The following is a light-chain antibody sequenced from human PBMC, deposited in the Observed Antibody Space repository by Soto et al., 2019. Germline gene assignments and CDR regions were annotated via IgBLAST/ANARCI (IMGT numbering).Light chain of an antibody. CDR2: GAS. Sequence: EIVLTQSPGTLPLSPGERATLSCRASQSVSSNYLVWYQQKPGQATRPLIYGASSRATALPDRFSGSGSGTDFTLTISRLEPEDFAVYYCQQYANSPFTFGQGTKLEIK. J-gene: IGKJ2*01. CDR1: QSVSSNY. V-gene: IGKV3-20*01. CDR3: QQYANSPFT.